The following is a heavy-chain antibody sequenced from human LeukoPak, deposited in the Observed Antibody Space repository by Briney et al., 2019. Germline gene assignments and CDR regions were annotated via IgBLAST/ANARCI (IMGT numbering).Heavy chain of an antibody. J-gene: IGHJ4*02. D-gene: IGHD6-13*01. CDR3: AKDRSSSWSFDY. V-gene: IGHV3-30-3*01. Sequence: GGSLRLSCAASRFTFSRNAMHWVRQAPGKGLEWVAVLSYDGSNEYYADSVKGRFTISRDNSKNTLFLQMNSLRADDTAVYYCAKDRSSSWSFDYWGQGTLVTVSS. CDR2: LSYDGSNE. CDR1: RFTFSRNA.